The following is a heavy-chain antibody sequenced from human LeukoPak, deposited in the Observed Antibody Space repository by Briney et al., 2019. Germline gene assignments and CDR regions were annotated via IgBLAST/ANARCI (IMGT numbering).Heavy chain of an antibody. D-gene: IGHD6-19*01. CDR1: GLNFNYYA. Sequence: GGSLRLSCAASGLNFNYYAMHWVRQAPGKGLEWVAVISYDGNEKYYADSVQGLFIISRDNYNNTLHLEMTSLRSEDTALYYCASSRIEVAGTGDYWGQGTLVIVSS. CDR3: ASSRIEVAGTGDY. CDR2: ISYDGNEK. V-gene: IGHV3-30*04. J-gene: IGHJ4*02.